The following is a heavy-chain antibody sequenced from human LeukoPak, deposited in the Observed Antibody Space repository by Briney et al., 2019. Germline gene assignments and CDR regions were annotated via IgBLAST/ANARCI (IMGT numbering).Heavy chain of an antibody. CDR1: GFTFSSYW. V-gene: IGHV3-23*01. CDR2: ISGSGGST. CDR3: AKDLGGSYYTFDY. D-gene: IGHD1-26*01. J-gene: IGHJ4*02. Sequence: GGSLRLSCAASGFTFSSYWMSWVRQAPGKGLEWVSAISGSGGSTYYADSVKGRFTISRDNSKNTLYLQMNSLRAEDTAVYYCAKDLGGSYYTFDYWGQGTLVTVSS.